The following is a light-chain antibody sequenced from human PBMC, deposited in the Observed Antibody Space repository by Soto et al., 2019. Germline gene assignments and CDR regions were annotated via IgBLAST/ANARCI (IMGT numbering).Light chain of an antibody. CDR3: QQDYSTRAT. Sequence: QSPSSLSAYVEDRVTIPCRAAESISRHLNWYQQKPGRAPDLLIYAASTLQNGVPSRFTGSGSGTEFTLTITGLQLEDFATYYCQQDYSTRATFGQGTRLEVK. CDR2: AAS. V-gene: IGKV1-39*01. J-gene: IGKJ5*01. CDR1: ESISRH.